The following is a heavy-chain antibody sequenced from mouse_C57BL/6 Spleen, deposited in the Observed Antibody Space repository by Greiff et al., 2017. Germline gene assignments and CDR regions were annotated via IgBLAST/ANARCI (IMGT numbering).Heavy chain of an antibody. CDR2: IYPRSGNT. J-gene: IGHJ1*03. D-gene: IGHD2-5*01. CDR3: ASLSYYSNYRYFDV. V-gene: IGHV1-81*01. Sequence: LEESGAELARPGASVKLSCKASGYTFTSYGISWVKQRTGQGLEWIGEIYPRSGNTYYNEKFKGKATLTADKSSSTAYMELRSLTSEDSAVYFCASLSYYSNYRYFDVWGTGTTVTVSS. CDR1: GYTFTSYG.